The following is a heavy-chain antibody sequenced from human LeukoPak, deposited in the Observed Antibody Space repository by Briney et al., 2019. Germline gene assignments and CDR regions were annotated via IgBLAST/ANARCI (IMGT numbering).Heavy chain of an antibody. CDR3: ARDPSGYYYGWFDP. CDR2: INPNTGGT. J-gene: IGHJ5*02. Sequence: GASVKVTCKASGYTFTGSYMHWVRQAPAQGVEWMGWINPNTGGTHYEQKFQGRVTMTRDTSISTAYMELSRLRSDDTAVYYCARDPSGYYYGWFDPWGQGTLVTVSS. V-gene: IGHV1-2*02. CDR1: GYTFTGSY. D-gene: IGHD3-22*01.